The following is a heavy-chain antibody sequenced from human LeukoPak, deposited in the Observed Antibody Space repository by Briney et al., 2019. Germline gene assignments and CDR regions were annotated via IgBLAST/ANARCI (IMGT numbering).Heavy chain of an antibody. CDR1: GYTLTSYG. CDR3: ARGRLRYLDWTRAYSDY. CDR2: ISAYNGNT. D-gene: IGHD3-9*01. V-gene: IGHV1-18*01. Sequence: ASVKVSCKASGYTLTSYGISWVRQAPGQGLEWMGWISAYNGNTIYAQTLQDRLTMTTDTSTSTAYKELRSLRSDDTAVYYCARGRLRYLDWTRAYSDYWGQGTLVTVSS. J-gene: IGHJ4*02.